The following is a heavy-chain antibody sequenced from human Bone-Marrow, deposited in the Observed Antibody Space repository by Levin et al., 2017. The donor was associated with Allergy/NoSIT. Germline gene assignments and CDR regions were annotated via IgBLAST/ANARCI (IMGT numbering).Heavy chain of an antibody. Sequence: GGSLRLSCTASGFTFGDYAMSWFRQAPGKGLEWVGFIRSKAYGGTTEYAASVKGRFTISRDDSKSIAYLQMNSLKTEDTAVYYCTRVGGVEWELDGVADYFDSWGQGTLVTVSS. V-gene: IGHV3-49*03. J-gene: IGHJ4*02. CDR1: GFTFGDYA. CDR3: TRVGGVEWELDGVADYFDS. D-gene: IGHD1-26*01. CDR2: IRSKAYGGTT.